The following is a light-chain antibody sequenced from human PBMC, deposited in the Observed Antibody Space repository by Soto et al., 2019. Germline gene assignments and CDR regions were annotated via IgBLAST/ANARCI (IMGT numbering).Light chain of an antibody. J-gene: IGKJ2*01. CDR1: QSVSNNY. CDR2: GSS. V-gene: IGKV3-20*01. CDR3: HQYGSSPPYT. Sequence: EVVLTQSPGTLSLSPGERATLSCRASQSVSNNYFAWYQQKPGQAPRLLIFGSSDRATGIPDRFSGSGAGTDFTLTISRLQPEDFAVYYCHQYGSSPPYTCGQGHKLDIK.